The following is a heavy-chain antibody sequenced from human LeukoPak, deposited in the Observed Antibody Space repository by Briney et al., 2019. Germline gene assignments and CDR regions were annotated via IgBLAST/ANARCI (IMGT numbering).Heavy chain of an antibody. Sequence: GGSLRLSCAASGSTFSSYAMHWVRQAPGKGLEWVAVISYDGNIGSNKYYADSVKGRFTISRDNSKNTLYLQMNSLRAEDTAVYYCARDGGYDFWSGYYQDYWGQGTLVTVSS. CDR2: ISYDGNIGSNK. J-gene: IGHJ4*02. D-gene: IGHD3-3*01. V-gene: IGHV3-30-3*01. CDR1: GSTFSSYA. CDR3: ARDGGYDFWSGYYQDY.